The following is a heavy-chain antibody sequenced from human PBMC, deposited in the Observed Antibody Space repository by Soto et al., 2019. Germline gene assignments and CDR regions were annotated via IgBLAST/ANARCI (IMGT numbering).Heavy chain of an antibody. J-gene: IGHJ6*02. Sequence: QVQLVESGGGVVQPGRSLRLSCAASGFTFSSYAMHWVRQAPGKGLEWVAVISYDGSNKYYADSVKGRFTISRDNSKNSLYLQMNSLRAEDTAVYYCARDFSVAGTSGMDVWGQGTTVTVSS. CDR2: ISYDGSNK. CDR1: GFTFSSYA. CDR3: ARDFSVAGTSGMDV. V-gene: IGHV3-30-3*01. D-gene: IGHD6-19*01.